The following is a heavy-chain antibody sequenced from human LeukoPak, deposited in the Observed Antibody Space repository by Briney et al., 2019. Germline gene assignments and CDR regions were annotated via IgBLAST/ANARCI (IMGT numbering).Heavy chain of an antibody. CDR2: IYYSGST. CDR1: GGSISSYY. D-gene: IGHD5-24*01. J-gene: IGHJ4*02. CDR3: ARVGWLQIPYYFDY. Sequence: SETLSLTCTVSGGSISSYYWSWIRQPPGKGLEWIGYIYYSGSTNYNPSLKRRVTISVDTSKNQFSLKLSSVTAADTAVYYCARVGWLQIPYYFDYWGQGTLVTVSS. V-gene: IGHV4-59*08.